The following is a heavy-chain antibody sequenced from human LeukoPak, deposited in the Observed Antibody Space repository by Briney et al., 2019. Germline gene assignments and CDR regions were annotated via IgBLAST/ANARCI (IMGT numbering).Heavy chain of an antibody. D-gene: IGHD2-2*02. CDR1: GGTFSSYT. CDR3: ARGRGYCSSTSCYNPFDY. V-gene: IGHV1-69*02. CDR2: IIPILGIA. J-gene: IGHJ4*02. Sequence: ASVKVSCTASGGTFSSYTISWVRQAPGQGLEWMGRIIPILGIANYAQKFQGRVTITADKSTSTAYMELSSLRSEDTAVYYCARGRGYCSSTSCYNPFDYWGQGTLVTVSS.